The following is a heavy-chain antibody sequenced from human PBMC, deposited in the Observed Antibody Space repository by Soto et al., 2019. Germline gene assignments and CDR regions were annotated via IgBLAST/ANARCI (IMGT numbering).Heavy chain of an antibody. CDR2: IYYSGST. J-gene: IGHJ4*02. D-gene: IGHD6-6*01. Sequence: PSETLSLTCTVSGGSISSGDYYWSWIRQPPGKGLEWIGYIYYSGSTYYNPSLKSRVTISVDTSKNQFSLKLSSVTAADTAVYYCATYSSSEYYFDYWGQGALVTVSS. CDR3: ATYSSSEYYFDY. CDR1: GGSISSGDYY. V-gene: IGHV4-30-4*01.